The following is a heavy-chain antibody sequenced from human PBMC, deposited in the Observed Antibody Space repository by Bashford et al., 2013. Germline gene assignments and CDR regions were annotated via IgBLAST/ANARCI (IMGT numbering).Heavy chain of an antibody. V-gene: IGHV3-49*04. Sequence: GGSLRLSCTASGFTFGNDAVSWVRQAPGKGLEWVSLIRSKFYGGTIEYAASVKGRFIISRDDSKSIAYLQMNDLKTEDTAVYYCAKSNWNVGGAFDYWGQGTLVTVSS. CDR2: IRSKFYGGTI. CDR1: GFTFGNDA. CDR3: AKSNWNVGGAFDY. D-gene: IGHD1-20*01. J-gene: IGHJ4*02.